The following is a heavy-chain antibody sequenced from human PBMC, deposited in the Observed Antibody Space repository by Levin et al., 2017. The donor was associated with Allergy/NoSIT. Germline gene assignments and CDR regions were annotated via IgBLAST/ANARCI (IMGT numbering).Heavy chain of an antibody. CDR2: ISPHGGGT. CDR1: EYTLTGYY. J-gene: IGHJ5*02. CDR3: TRGLWYCSGGSCYFWFDP. V-gene: IGHV1-2*02. Sequence: ASVKVSCKTSEYTLTGYYLHWVRQAPGQGLEWLGWISPHGGGTNYAQKFKGRVNMTRDTSINTAYMELNRLRFDDTAVYYCTRGLWYCSGGSCYFWFDPWGQGTLVTVS. D-gene: IGHD2-15*01.